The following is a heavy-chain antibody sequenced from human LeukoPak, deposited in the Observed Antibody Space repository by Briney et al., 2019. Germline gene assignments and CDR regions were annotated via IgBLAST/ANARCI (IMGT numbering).Heavy chain of an antibody. CDR3: ARDSYSLSAALYYYYYMDV. D-gene: IGHD2-21*01. J-gene: IGHJ6*03. V-gene: IGHV4-61*02. CDR1: GGSISSGSYY. Sequence: SQTLSLTCTVSGGSISSGSYYWSWIRQPGGRGLEWIGRIYTSGSTNYNPSLKSRVTISVDTSKNQFSLKLSSVTAADTAVYYCARDSYSLSAALYYYYYMDVWGKGTTVTVSS. CDR2: IYTSGST.